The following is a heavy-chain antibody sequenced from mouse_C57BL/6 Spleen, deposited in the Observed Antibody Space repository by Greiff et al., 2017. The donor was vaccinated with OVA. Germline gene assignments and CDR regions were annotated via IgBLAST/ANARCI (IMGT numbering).Heavy chain of an antibody. D-gene: IGHD1-1*01. CDR3: ARLLHAMDY. CDR1: GYTFTSYW. Sequence: QVQLKQPGAELVMPGASVKLSCKASGYTFTSYWMHWVKQRPGQGLEWIGEIDPSDSYTNYNQKFKGKSTLTVDKSSSTAYMQLSSLTSEDSAVYYCARLLHAMDYWGQGTSVTVSS. J-gene: IGHJ4*01. CDR2: IDPSDSYT. V-gene: IGHV1-69*01.